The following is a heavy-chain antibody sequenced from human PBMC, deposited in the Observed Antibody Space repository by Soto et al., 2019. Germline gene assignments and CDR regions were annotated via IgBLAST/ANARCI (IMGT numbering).Heavy chain of an antibody. V-gene: IGHV4-59*08. J-gene: IGHJ4*02. CDR1: GGSIGTYF. D-gene: IGHD4-17*01. CDR2: IYYSGST. CDR3: ARSYGDLPDY. Sequence: QVQLQESGPGLVKPSETLSLNCSVSGGSIGTYFWRWIRQPLGKGLEWIGHIYYSGSTSYNPSLRSRVTISLDTSKNQFALMLRSVSAADTAVYYWARSYGDLPDYCGQGTLVIVSS.